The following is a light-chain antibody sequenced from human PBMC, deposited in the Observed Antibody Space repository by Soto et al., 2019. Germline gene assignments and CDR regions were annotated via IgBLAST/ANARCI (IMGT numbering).Light chain of an antibody. CDR1: QSVSSN. V-gene: IGKV3-15*01. CDR2: GAF. J-gene: IGKJ1*01. CDR3: QQYNNWPWT. Sequence: EIVITQSPATLSVSPGERATLSCRASQSVSSNLAWYQQKPGQAPRLLIYGAFTRATGIPARFSGSGSGTEFTLTISSLQSEDFAVYCCQQYNNWPWTFGQGTKVDIK.